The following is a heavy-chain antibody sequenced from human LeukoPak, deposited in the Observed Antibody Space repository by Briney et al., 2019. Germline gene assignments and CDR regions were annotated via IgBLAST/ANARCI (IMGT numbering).Heavy chain of an antibody. CDR2: MNPNSGNT. V-gene: IGHV1-8*01. J-gene: IGHJ5*02. CDR3: ARSGRIMSFDP. Sequence: GASVKVSCKASGCTFTSYDINWVRQATGQGLEWMGWMNPNSGNTGYAQKFQGRVTMTRNTSISTAYMELSSPRSGDTAVYYCARSGRIMSFDPWGQGTLVTVSS. D-gene: IGHD7-27*01. CDR1: GCTFTSYD.